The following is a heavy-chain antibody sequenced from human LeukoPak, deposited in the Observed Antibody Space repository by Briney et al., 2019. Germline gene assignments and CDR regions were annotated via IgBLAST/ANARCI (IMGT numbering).Heavy chain of an antibody. CDR3: ARGRVGGWPLFDY. J-gene: IGHJ4*02. CDR2: IYYSGST. Sequence: SETLSLTCSVSGGSVTSYYWSWIRQPPGKGLEWIGYIYYSGSTHYNPSLKSRVTMSVDTSKNQFSLKVSSVTAADTAVYYCARGRVGGWPLFDYWGQGTLVTVSS. D-gene: IGHD3-16*01. V-gene: IGHV4-59*02. CDR1: GGSVTSYY.